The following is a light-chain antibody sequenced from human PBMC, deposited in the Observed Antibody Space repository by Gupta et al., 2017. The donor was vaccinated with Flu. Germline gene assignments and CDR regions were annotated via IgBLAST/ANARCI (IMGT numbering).Light chain of an antibody. J-gene: IGLJ2*01. V-gene: IGLV3-25*02. CDR2: KYT. Sequence: SSELRQSPSVSVSPGQTARSTCSGDALPNQYAYWHQQKPGQAPVMMIYKYTERPSGIPERFSGSSSGTTVTLTISAVQADDEADYYCHSPESSGNYVVFGGGTKLTVL. CDR1: ALPNQY. CDR3: HSPESSGNYVV.